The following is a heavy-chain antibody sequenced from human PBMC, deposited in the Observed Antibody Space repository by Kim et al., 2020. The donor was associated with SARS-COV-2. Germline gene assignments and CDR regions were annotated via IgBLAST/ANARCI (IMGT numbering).Heavy chain of an antibody. Sequence: GGSLRLSCAASGFTFSNYEMHWVRQAPGKGLEWISYISNGGSPIYYADSVKGRFTISRDNAKNSLCLQMNSLRAEDTAVYYCAREKRYYAGDAYYRGMDVWGQGTTVTVSS. D-gene: IGHD3-22*01. CDR3: AREKRYYAGDAYYRGMDV. J-gene: IGHJ6*02. CDR1: GFTFSNYE. V-gene: IGHV3-48*03. CDR2: ISNGGSPI.